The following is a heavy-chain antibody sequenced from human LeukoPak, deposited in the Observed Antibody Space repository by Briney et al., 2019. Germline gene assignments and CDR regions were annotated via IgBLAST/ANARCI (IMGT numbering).Heavy chain of an antibody. J-gene: IGHJ6*03. CDR3: ARILGAGRDYYYYYMDV. V-gene: IGHV3-74*01. Sequence: GGSLRLSCAASGFTFSNYWMHWVRQAPGKGRVWVSRINSDGINTSYADSVKGRFTISRDNAKNTLNLQMNSLRAEDTAVYYCARILGAGRDYYYYYMDVWGKGTTVTVSS. CDR1: GFTFSNYW. D-gene: IGHD3-3*01. CDR2: INSDGINT.